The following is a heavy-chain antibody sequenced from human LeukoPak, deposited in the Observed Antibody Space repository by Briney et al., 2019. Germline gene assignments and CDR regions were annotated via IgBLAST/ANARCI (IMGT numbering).Heavy chain of an antibody. CDR1: GFTFSSYA. V-gene: IGHV3-23*01. CDR3: ANDQLLLDY. J-gene: IGHJ4*02. D-gene: IGHD2-15*01. Sequence: PGGSLRLSCAASGFTFSSYAMSWVRQAPGKGLEWVSVISGSGDSTYYADSVKGRFTISRDNSKNTLYLQMNSLRAEDTAVYYCANDQLLLDYWGQGTLVTVSS. CDR2: ISGSGDST.